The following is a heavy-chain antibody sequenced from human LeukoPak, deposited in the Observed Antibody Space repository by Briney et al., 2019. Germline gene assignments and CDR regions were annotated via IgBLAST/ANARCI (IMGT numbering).Heavy chain of an antibody. Sequence: GGSLRLSCTASGFTFISYWMHWVRQAPGKGLVWVSRINSDGSTTSYAASVKGRFTISRDTAKNTLYLQMNSLRAEDTAVYYCARGHHYYDSSAYYYWGQGTLVTVSS. CDR3: ARGHHYYDSSAYYY. D-gene: IGHD3-22*01. J-gene: IGHJ4*02. CDR1: GFTFISYW. CDR2: INSDGSTT. V-gene: IGHV3-74*01.